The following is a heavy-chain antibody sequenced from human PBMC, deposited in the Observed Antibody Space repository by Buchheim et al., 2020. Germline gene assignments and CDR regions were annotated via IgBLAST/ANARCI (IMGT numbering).Heavy chain of an antibody. CDR3: ARDGGPNYYGSGRSHDY. CDR2: ISSSSSTI. Sequence: EVQLVESGGGLVQPGGSLRLSCAASGFTFSSYSMNWVRQAPGKGLEWVSYISSSSSTIYYADSVKGRFTISRDNAQNSLYLQMNSLRAEDTAVYYCARDGGPNYYGSGRSHDYWGQGTL. CDR1: GFTFSSYS. V-gene: IGHV3-48*01. J-gene: IGHJ4*02. D-gene: IGHD3-10*01.